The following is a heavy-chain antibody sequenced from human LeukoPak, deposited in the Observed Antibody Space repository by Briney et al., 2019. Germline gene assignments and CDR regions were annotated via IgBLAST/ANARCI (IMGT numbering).Heavy chain of an antibody. CDR3: ARKPSSSRFRGGYFDY. D-gene: IGHD6-6*01. J-gene: IGHJ4*02. CDR2: INHSGST. V-gene: IGHV4-34*01. CDR1: GGSFSGYY. Sequence: ETLSLTCAVYGGSFSGYYWSWIRPPPGKGLEWIGEINHSGSTNYNPSLKSRVTISVDTSKNQFSLKLSSVTAADTAVYYCARKPSSSRFRGGYFDYWGQGTLVTVSS.